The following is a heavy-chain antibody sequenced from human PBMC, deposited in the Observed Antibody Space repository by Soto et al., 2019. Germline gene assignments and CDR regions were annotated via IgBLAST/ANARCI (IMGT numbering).Heavy chain of an antibody. J-gene: IGHJ4*02. CDR1: GGSISSGDYY. Sequence: SETLSLTCTVSGGSISSGDYYWSWIRQPPGKGLEWIGYVYHTGRTSYNPSLKSRVSISMDTSKNQFSLNLDSVTAADTAVYFCARDFAYFDSWGQGTLVTVSS. V-gene: IGHV4-61*08. CDR3: ARDFAYFDS. CDR2: VYHTGRT. D-gene: IGHD3-3*01.